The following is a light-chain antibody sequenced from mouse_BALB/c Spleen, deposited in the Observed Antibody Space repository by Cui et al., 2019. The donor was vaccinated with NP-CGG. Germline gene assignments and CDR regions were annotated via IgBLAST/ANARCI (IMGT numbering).Light chain of an antibody. J-gene: IGKJ5*01. CDR3: HQWSSYPPT. CDR2: ATS. Sequence: QIVLTQSPAIMSASPGQKVTITCSVISSVNYMYWYQQKPGSSPKLWIYATSKLALGVPAGFNGSGSGTPYSLTISSMVAEDATSYFCHQWSSYPPTFGAGTKLELK. CDR1: SSVNY. V-gene: IGKV4-68*01.